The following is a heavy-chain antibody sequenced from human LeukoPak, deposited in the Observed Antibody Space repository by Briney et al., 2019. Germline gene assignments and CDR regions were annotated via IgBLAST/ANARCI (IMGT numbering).Heavy chain of an antibody. V-gene: IGHV1-46*01. CDR3: ARERDDCSGGSCYSGGGLDY. CDR1: GYTFTSYY. J-gene: IGHJ4*02. D-gene: IGHD2-15*01. CDR2: INPSGGST. Sequence: ASVKVSCTASGYTFTSYYMHWVRQAPGQGLEWMGIINPSGGSTSYAQKFQGRVTMTRDTSTSTVYMELSSLRSEDTAVYYCARERDDCSGGSCYSGGGLDYWGQGTLVTVSS.